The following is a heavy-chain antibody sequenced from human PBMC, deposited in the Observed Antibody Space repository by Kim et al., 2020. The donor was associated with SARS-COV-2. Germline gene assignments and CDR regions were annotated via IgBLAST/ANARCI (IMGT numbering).Heavy chain of an antibody. CDR2: INHSGST. Sequence: SETLSLTCAVYGGSFSGYYWSWIRQPPGKGLEWIGEINHSGSTNYNPSLKSRVTISVDTSKNQFSLKLSSVTAADTAVYYCARGNYDFWSGYYFDAFAI. J-gene: IGHJ3*02. CDR3: ARGNYDFWSGYYFDAFAI. CDR1: GGSFSGYY. V-gene: IGHV4-34*01. D-gene: IGHD3-3*01.